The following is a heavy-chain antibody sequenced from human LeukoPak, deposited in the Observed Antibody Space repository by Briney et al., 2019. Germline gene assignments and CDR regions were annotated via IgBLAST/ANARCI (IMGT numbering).Heavy chain of an antibody. D-gene: IGHD3-10*01. CDR1: GSTFSNYA. CDR2: IRGSGGDT. Sequence: GGSLRLSCAASGSTFSNYAMSWVRQAPGKGLEWVSTIRGSGGDTCYADSVRGRFTISRDNSKNTLYLQMSSLRAEDTAVYYCAKYYYDSGSYPDSWGQGTLVTVSS. CDR3: AKYYYDSGSYPDS. V-gene: IGHV3-23*01. J-gene: IGHJ4*02.